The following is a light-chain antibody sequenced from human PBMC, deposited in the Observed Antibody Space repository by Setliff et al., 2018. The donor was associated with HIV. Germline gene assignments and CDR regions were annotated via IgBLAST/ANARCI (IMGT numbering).Light chain of an antibody. CDR3: CSNTGSNTLV. J-gene: IGLJ1*01. V-gene: IGLV2-23*01. Sequence: QSVLTQPASVSGSPGQSITISCTGTSSDVGSYNHVSWYQQHPGKAPRLMIYEGRERPSGVSDRFSGSKSGNTASLTISGLQAEDDGDYYCCSNTGSNTLVFGTGTKVTVL. CDR1: SSDVGSYNH. CDR2: EGR.